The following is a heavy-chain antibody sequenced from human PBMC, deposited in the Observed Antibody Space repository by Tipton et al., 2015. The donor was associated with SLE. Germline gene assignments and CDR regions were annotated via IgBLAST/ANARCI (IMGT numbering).Heavy chain of an antibody. D-gene: IGHD1-20*01. V-gene: IGHV4-34*01. CDR3: ATATITGTARLGHDAFDI. CDR2: ISHSGST. CDR1: GGSFSGHH. Sequence: LRLSCAVYGGSFSGHHWSWIRQPPGKGLEWIGEISHSGSTNYNPSLKSRVTISVDTSKNQFSLKLNSVTAADTAVYYCATATITGTARLGHDAFDIWGQGTMVTVSS. J-gene: IGHJ3*02.